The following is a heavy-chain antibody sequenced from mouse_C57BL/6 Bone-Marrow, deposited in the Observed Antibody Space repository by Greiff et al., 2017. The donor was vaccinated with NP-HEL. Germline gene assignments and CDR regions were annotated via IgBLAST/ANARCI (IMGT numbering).Heavy chain of an antibody. CDR1: GYSITSGYY. V-gene: IGHV3-6*01. Sequence: EVQLVESGPGLVKPSQSLSLTCSVTGYSITSGYYWNWIRQFPGNKLEWMGYISYDGSNNYNPSLKNRISITRDTSKNQFFLKLNSVTTEDTATYYCARRGSNYDYWGQGTTLTVSS. J-gene: IGHJ2*01. D-gene: IGHD2-5*01. CDR2: ISYDGSN. CDR3: ARRGSNYDY.